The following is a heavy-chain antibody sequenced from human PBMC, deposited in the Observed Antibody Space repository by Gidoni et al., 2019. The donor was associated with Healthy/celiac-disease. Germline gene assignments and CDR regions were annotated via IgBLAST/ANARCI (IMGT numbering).Heavy chain of an antibody. CDR2: IYPGDSDT. V-gene: IGHV5-51*01. J-gene: IGHJ4*02. CDR1: GSSFTSYS. Sequence: EVQLVQSGAEVTKPGESVKISCNGSGSSFTSYSIRWVLQMPGNGLEWMGIIYPGDSDTRYSPSFQGQVTISADKSISTAYLQWSSLKASDTAMYYCARLLPRPHIVVVTATYFDYWGQGTLVTVSS. CDR3: ARLLPRPHIVVVTATYFDY. D-gene: IGHD2-21*02.